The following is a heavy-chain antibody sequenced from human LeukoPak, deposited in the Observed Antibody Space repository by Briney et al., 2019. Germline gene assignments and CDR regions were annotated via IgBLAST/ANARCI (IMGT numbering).Heavy chain of an antibody. D-gene: IGHD3-10*01. J-gene: IGHJ6*03. V-gene: IGHV4-34*01. CDR1: GGSFSGYY. Sequence: SETLSLTCAVYGGSFSGYYWSWIRQPPGKGLEWIGEINHSGSTNYNPSLKSRVTISVDTSKNQFSLNLSSVTAADTAVYYCARVVQRVRGVIHYYYYYYMDVWGKGTTVTASS. CDR2: INHSGST. CDR3: ARVVQRVRGVIHYYYYYYMDV.